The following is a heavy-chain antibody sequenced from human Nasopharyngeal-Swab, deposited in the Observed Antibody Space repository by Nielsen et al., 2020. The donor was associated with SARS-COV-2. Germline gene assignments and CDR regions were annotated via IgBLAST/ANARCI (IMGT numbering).Heavy chain of an antibody. Sequence: GESLKISFAASGFTFSSYAMTWVRQAPGKGLEWVSSISGSGDYSYYADSVKGRFTISRDNSKNTLYLQMNSLRAEDTAVYYCAKDWRFLSLNSMAAEYLQHWGQGTLVTVSS. CDR1: GFTFSSYA. D-gene: IGHD2/OR15-2a*01. J-gene: IGHJ1*01. V-gene: IGHV3-23*01. CDR2: ISGSGDYS. CDR3: AKDWRFLSLNSMAAEYLQH.